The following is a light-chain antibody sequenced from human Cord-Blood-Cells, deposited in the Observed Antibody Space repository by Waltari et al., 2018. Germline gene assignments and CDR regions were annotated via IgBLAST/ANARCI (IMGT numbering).Light chain of an antibody. CDR3: QQYYSTPPT. V-gene: IGKV4-1*01. CDR2: WAS. CDR1: QSVLYSSNNKNY. Sequence: DIVMTQSPDSLAVSLGERATIHCKSSQSVLYSSNNKNYLAWYQQKPGQPPKLLIYWASTRESGVPDRFRGSGSGTDFTLTISSLQAEDVAVYYCQQYYSTPPTFGGGTKVEIK. J-gene: IGKJ4*01.